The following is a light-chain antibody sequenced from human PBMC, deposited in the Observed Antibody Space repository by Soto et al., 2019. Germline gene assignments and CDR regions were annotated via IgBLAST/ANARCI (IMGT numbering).Light chain of an antibody. Sequence: EIVLRQSPGTLSLSPGERATLFCRASQSVSSNYLAWYQQKPGQAPRLLMYGASSRATGTPDRFSGRGSGTDFTLTINRLEPEDFAVYYCQAYGSSPVTFGGGTNVQIK. J-gene: IGKJ4*01. CDR3: QAYGSSPVT. V-gene: IGKV3-20*01. CDR1: QSVSSNY. CDR2: GAS.